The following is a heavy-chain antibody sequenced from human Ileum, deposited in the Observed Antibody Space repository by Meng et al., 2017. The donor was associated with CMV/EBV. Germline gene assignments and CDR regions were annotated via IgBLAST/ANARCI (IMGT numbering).Heavy chain of an antibody. Sequence: LQLQQWGEGLLQPSETLSPMCAVYGGSFSEYHWSWIRQPPGKGLEWIGEINHGGSSNYNPSLKSRVTISVDRSRNQVSLKLTSVTAADTAVYYCARASPQRRFLSYWGQGTLVTVSS. CDR3: ARASPQRRFLSY. J-gene: IGHJ4*02. CDR1: GGSFSEYH. V-gene: IGHV4-34*01. D-gene: IGHD3-3*01. CDR2: INHGGSS.